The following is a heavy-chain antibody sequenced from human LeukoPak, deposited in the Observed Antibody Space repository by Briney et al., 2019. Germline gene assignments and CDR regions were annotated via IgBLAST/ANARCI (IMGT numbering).Heavy chain of an antibody. CDR2: IYSGGST. J-gene: IGHJ3*02. CDR1: GFTVSSNY. D-gene: IGHD5-18*01. CDR3: ARVVGQLWPGDAFDI. Sequence: PGGSLRLSCAASGFTVSSNYMSWVRQAPGKGLEWVSVIYSGGSTYYADSVKGRFTISRDNSKNTLYLQMNSLRAEDTAVYYCARVVGQLWPGDAFDIWGQGTMVTVSS. V-gene: IGHV3-53*01.